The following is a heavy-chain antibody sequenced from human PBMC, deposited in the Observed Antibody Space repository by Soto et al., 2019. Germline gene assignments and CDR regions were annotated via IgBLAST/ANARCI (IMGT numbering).Heavy chain of an antibody. CDR1: CGSISSNDW. Sequence: XETLSLPLSVYCGSISSNDWWSWVRQPPGKGLEWIGEIYHSGSTNCNPSLKSRVTISLDKSKNQFSLKLTSVTAADSAVYYCARDDHIVVVPTSLGAMDVWGQGTTVTVSS. CDR2: IYHSGST. CDR3: ARDDHIVVVPTSLGAMDV. J-gene: IGHJ6*02. V-gene: IGHV4-4*02. D-gene: IGHD2-2*01.